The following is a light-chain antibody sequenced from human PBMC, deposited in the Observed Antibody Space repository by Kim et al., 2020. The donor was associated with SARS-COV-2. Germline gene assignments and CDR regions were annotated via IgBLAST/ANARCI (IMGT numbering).Light chain of an antibody. CDR3: QAWDSSIYV. V-gene: IGLV3-1*01. J-gene: IGLJ1*01. CDR1: KLGDKY. Sequence: PGQTASITCSGDKLGDKYASWYQQKPGQSPVVVIFRDNRRPSGIPELFSGSNSGNTATLTISGTQAMDEADYYCQAWDSSIYVFGTGTKVTVL. CDR2: RDN.